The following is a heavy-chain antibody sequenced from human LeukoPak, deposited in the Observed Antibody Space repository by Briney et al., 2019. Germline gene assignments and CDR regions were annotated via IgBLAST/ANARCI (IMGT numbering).Heavy chain of an antibody. Sequence: PSETLSLICTVSGGSISSYYWSWIRQPPGKGLEWIGYIYYSGSTNYKPSLKSRVTISVDTSKNQFSLKLSSVTAADTAVYYCASNDYDSRDYYYYYYMDVWGKGTTVTVSS. CDR3: ASNDYDSRDYYYYYYMDV. V-gene: IGHV4-59*12. CDR2: IYYSGST. D-gene: IGHD3-22*01. CDR1: GGSISSYY. J-gene: IGHJ6*03.